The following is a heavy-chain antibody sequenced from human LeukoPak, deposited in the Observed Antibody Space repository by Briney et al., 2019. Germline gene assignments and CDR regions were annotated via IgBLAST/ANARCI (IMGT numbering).Heavy chain of an antibody. D-gene: IGHD4-17*01. CDR3: ASATQELRLFDY. CDR2: IYYSGST. CDR1: GGSISSSSYY. J-gene: IGHJ4*02. Sequence: PSETLSLTCTVSGGSISSSSYYWGWIRQPPGKGLEWIGSIYYSGSTYYNPSLKSRVTISVDTSKNQFSLKLSSVTAADTAVYYCASATQELRLFDYWGQGTLVTVSS. V-gene: IGHV4-39*07.